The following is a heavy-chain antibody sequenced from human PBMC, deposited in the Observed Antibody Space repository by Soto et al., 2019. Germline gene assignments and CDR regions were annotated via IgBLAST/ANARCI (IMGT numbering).Heavy chain of an antibody. Sequence: EVQLVESGGGLVKPGGSLRLSCAASGFTFSNAWMSWVRQAPGKGLEWVGRIKSKTDGGTTDYAAPVKGRFTISRDVSKNTLYLQMNSLKTEDTAVYYCTTVSWNYDYYYYYYMDVWGKGTTVTVSS. CDR2: IKSKTDGGTT. D-gene: IGHD1-7*01. CDR3: TTVSWNYDYYYYYYMDV. CDR1: GFTFSNAW. J-gene: IGHJ6*03. V-gene: IGHV3-15*01.